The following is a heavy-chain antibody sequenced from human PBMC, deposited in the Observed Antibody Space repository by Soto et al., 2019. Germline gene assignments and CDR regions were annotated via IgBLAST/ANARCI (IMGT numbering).Heavy chain of an antibody. V-gene: IGHV1-3*01. CDR3: ARDSDSSILNSFNY. D-gene: IGHD6-13*01. CDR2: INAGNGNT. Sequence: ASVKVSCKASGYTFTSYAMHWVRQAPGQRLEWMGWINAGNGNTKYSQRFQGRVTMTTDTSTSTAYMELRSLRSDDTAVYYCARDSDSSILNSFNYWGQGTLVTVSS. J-gene: IGHJ4*02. CDR1: GYTFTSYA.